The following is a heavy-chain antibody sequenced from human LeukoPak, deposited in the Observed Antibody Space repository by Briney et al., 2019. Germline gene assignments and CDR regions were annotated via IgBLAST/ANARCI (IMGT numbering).Heavy chain of an antibody. V-gene: IGHV3-23*01. J-gene: IGHJ1*01. CDR3: TKDLTVQIWLLGYDS. Sequence: PGGSLRLSCVAPDFPFSSYAMSWVRQAPGKGLEWLAVIRGSGASTNYADSVKGRFTISRDNSKNTLYLQMNSLRAEDTAFYYCTKDLTVQIWLLGYDSWGQGTLVTVAS. CDR1: DFPFSSYA. CDR2: IRGSGAST. D-gene: IGHD3-22*01.